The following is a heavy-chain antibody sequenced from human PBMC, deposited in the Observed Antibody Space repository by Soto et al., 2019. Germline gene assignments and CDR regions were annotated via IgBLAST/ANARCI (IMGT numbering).Heavy chain of an antibody. J-gene: IGHJ4*02. CDR2: TYYRSKWYN. D-gene: IGHD1-1*01. CDR1: GDSVSSNSAA. V-gene: IGHV6-1*01. Sequence: SQTLSLTCAISGDSVSSNSAAWNWSRQSPSRGLEWLGRTYYRSKWYNDYAVSVKSRITINPDTSKNQFSLQLNSVTPEDTAVYYCARDWAGTASAAGYLDYWGQGTLVTVSS. CDR3: ARDWAGTASAAGYLDY.